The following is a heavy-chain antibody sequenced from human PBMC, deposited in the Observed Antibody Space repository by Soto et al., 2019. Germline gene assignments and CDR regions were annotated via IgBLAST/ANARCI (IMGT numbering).Heavy chain of an antibody. CDR3: ARGWVRYIGNPLYFDY. CDR1: GFTFSSYS. Sequence: GGSLRLSCAASGFTFSSYSMNWVRQAPGRGLEWISYMSSGTTTILYADSVKGRFTISRDNGKKSLYLQMNSLRAEDTAVYYCARGWVRYIGNPLYFDYWGQGTLVTVSS. D-gene: IGHD5-12*01. J-gene: IGHJ4*02. CDR2: MSSGTTTI. V-gene: IGHV3-48*01.